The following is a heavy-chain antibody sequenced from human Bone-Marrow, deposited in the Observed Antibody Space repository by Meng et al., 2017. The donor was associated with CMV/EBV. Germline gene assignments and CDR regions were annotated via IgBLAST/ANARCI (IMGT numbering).Heavy chain of an antibody. V-gene: IGHV3-13*01. CDR1: GFTFSSYD. Sequence: GESLKISCAASGFTFSSYDMHWVRQATGKGLEWVSAIGTAGDTYYPGSVKGRFTISRENAKNSLYPQMNSLRAGDTAVYYCARTTGTGAFDIWGQGTMVTVSS. D-gene: IGHD1-1*01. CDR2: IGTAGDT. CDR3: ARTTGTGAFDI. J-gene: IGHJ3*02.